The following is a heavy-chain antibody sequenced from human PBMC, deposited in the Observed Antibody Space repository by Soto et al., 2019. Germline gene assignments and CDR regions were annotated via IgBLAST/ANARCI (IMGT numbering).Heavy chain of an antibody. D-gene: IGHD1-26*01. Sequence: SETLSLTCTVSGGSISSGDYYWSWIRQPPGKGLEWIGYIYYSGSTYYNPSLKSRVTISVDTSKNQFSLKLSSVTAADTAVYYCARAGWELLTYYYYGMDVWGQGTTVTVSS. CDR1: GGSISSGDYY. J-gene: IGHJ6*02. CDR2: IYYSGST. V-gene: IGHV4-30-4*01. CDR3: ARAGWELLTYYYYGMDV.